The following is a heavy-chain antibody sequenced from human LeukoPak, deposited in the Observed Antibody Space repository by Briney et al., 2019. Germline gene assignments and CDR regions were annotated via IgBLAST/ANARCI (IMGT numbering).Heavy chain of an antibody. CDR1: GGSISTYY. J-gene: IGHJ6*03. CDR2: IYYSGST. D-gene: IGHD4-23*01. CDR3: ARDGYGGHSGSDYYYMDV. V-gene: IGHV4-59*01. Sequence: SETLSLTCTVSGGSISTYYWNWIWQPPGKGLEWIGYIYYSGSTNYNPSLKSRVTISLDTSKNQFSMKLISVTAADTAVYYCARDGYGGHSGSDYYYMDVWGKGTTVTVSS.